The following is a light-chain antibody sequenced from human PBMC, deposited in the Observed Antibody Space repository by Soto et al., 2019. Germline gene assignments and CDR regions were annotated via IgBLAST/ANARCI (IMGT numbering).Light chain of an antibody. CDR2: GAS. CDR1: QKIXSNY. J-gene: IGKJ1*01. V-gene: IGKV3-20*01. Sequence: EIEVTNSAGTLSLSLGESATLSCRASQKIXSNYLAGYEQKPGQAPSIIXDGASGRATGIPDRLSGSGSGTDFTPPSSRLKPEDVAGDYCQQYGSIPWTVGQGTKVDI. CDR3: QQYGSIPWT.